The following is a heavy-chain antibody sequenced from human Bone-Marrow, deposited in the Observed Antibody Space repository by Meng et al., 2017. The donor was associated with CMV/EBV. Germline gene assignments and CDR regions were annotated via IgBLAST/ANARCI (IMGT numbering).Heavy chain of an antibody. D-gene: IGHD6-13*01. CDR2: INPNSGGT. V-gene: IGHV1-2*02. J-gene: IGHJ6*02. CDR3: ARDLRRIAAAESGVGGMDV. Sequence: ASVKVSCKASGGTFSSYAISWVRQAPGQGLEWMGWINPNSGGTNYAQKFQGRVTMTRDTSISTAYMELSRLRSDDTAVYYCARDLRRIAAAESGVGGMDVWGQGTTVTVSS. CDR1: GGTFSSYA.